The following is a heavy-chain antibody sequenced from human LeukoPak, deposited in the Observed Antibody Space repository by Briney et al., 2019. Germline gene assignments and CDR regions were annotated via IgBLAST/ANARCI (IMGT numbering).Heavy chain of an antibody. CDR3: ARDRYSGSYYSHAFDI. CDR1: GYTFTSYY. CDR2: INPSGGST. D-gene: IGHD1-26*01. J-gene: IGHJ3*02. V-gene: IGHV1-46*01. Sequence: GASVKVSCKASGYTFTSYYIHWVRQAPEQGLEWMGIINPSGGSTSYAQKFQGRVTMTRDTSTSTVYMELSSLRSEDTAVYYCARDRYSGSYYSHAFDIWGQGTMVTVSS.